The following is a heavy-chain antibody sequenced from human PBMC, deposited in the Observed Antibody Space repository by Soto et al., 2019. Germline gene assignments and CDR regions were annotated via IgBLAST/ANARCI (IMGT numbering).Heavy chain of an antibody. D-gene: IGHD5-18*01. Sequence: QVQLQESGPGLVKPSETLSLTCTVSGGSISNYYWSWIRQSPGKGLEWIGYISYSGSTNYNPSLKSRVTISVDTSKNLFSLRLSSVTAADTAFYFCARQQDNSYGPPLFDIWGQGTMVTVSS. J-gene: IGHJ3*02. V-gene: IGHV4-59*08. CDR2: ISYSGST. CDR1: GGSISNYY. CDR3: ARQQDNSYGPPLFDI.